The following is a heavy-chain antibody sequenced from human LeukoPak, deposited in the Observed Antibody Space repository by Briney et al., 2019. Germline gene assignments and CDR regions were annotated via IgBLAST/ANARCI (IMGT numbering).Heavy chain of an antibody. CDR2: ISGTGGST. Sequence: GGSLRFSCAASGFTFSSYSMNWVRQAPGKGLEWVSDISGTGGSTYYADSVKGRFTISRDNSKNTLYLQMNSLRAEDTAVYYCAKCIQEYQLHKFGGFYYYYYMDVWGKGTTVTISS. CDR3: AKCIQEYQLHKFGGFYYYYYMDV. D-gene: IGHD2-2*01. V-gene: IGHV3-23*01. CDR1: GFTFSSYS. J-gene: IGHJ6*03.